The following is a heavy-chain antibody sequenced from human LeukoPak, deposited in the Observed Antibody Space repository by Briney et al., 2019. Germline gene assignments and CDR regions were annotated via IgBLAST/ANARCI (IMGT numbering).Heavy chain of an antibody. CDR3: ARDGWGSVTGPLDY. V-gene: IGHV3-30*04. CDR1: GFSFRSYA. J-gene: IGHJ4*02. D-gene: IGHD7-27*01. CDR2: ISYDGSNK. Sequence: PGGSLRLSCAVSGFSFRSYAMHWVRQAPGKGLEWVAVISYDGSNKYYADSVKGRFTISRDNSKNTLYLQMNSLRAEDTAVYYCARDGWGSVTGPLDYWGQGTLVTVSS.